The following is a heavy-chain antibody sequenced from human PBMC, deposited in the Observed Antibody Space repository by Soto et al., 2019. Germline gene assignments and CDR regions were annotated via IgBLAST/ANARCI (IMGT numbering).Heavy chain of an antibody. CDR3: ARGPISGYDHFDY. D-gene: IGHD5-12*01. CDR1: GFAFSSYS. Sequence: EVQLVESGGGLVQPGGSLRLSCAASGFAFSSYSMNWARQAPGRGLEWVAHITGSSSSIYYADSVKGRFTISRDNAKNSLYLQMTSLRDEDAAVYYCARGPISGYDHFDYWGQGTRVTVSS. CDR2: ITGSSSSI. V-gene: IGHV3-48*02. J-gene: IGHJ4*02.